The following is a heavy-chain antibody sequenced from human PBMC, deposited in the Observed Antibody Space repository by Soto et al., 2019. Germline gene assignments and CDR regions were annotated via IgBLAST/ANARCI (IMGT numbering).Heavy chain of an antibody. CDR3: ARYRGYYDSSGSPYFDY. Sequence: QLQLQESGPGLVKPSETLSLTCTVSVGSISSSSYYWGWIRQPPGKGLEWIGSLYYSGGTYYNPSLKSRVTITVDTSKNQFSLKLSSVTAADTAVYYCARYRGYYDSSGSPYFDYWGQGTMVTVSS. J-gene: IGHJ4*02. D-gene: IGHD3-22*01. V-gene: IGHV4-39*01. CDR2: LYYSGGT. CDR1: VGSISSSSYY.